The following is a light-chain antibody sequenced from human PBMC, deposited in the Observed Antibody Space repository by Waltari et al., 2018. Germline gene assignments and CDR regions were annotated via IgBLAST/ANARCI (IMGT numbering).Light chain of an antibody. Sequence: DIQMTQSPASLAASLGDRVTITCRPSQSGTTSLNWYQQKSGGPPKLLISAASSFQSGVPSRVSGSGSGTDFTLTITHLQPEDVSTYFCQQSHSPPFTFGPGTKV. CDR1: QSGTTS. V-gene: IGKV1-39*01. CDR3: QQSHSPPFT. J-gene: IGKJ3*01. CDR2: AAS.